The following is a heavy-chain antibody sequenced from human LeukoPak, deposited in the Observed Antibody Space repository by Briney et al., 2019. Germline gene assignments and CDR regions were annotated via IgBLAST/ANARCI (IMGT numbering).Heavy chain of an antibody. V-gene: IGHV3-23*01. J-gene: IGHJ4*02. CDR3: AKVKGSEGYCSITSCLADY. CDR1: GFTFSSYA. CDR2: ISSSGGST. D-gene: IGHD2-2*01. Sequence: PGGSLRLSCAASGFTFSSYAMSWVRQAPGKGLEWVSAISSSGGSTYYADSVKGRFTISRDNSKNTLYLQLNSLRSEDTAVYYCAKVKGSEGYCSITSCLADYWGQGTLVTVSP.